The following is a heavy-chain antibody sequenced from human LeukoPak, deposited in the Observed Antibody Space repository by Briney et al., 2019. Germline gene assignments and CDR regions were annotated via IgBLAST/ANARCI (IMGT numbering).Heavy chain of an antibody. D-gene: IGHD3-3*01. CDR2: INPNSGGT. J-gene: IGHJ4*02. CDR3: ARGPQNYDFWSGYFDY. CDR1: GYTFTGYY. Sequence: GAPVKVSCKASGYTFTGYYMHWVRQAPGQGLEWMGWINPNSGGTNYAQKFQGRVTMARDTSISTAYMELSRLRSDDTAVYYCARGPQNYDFWSGYFDYWGQGTLVTVSS. V-gene: IGHV1-2*02.